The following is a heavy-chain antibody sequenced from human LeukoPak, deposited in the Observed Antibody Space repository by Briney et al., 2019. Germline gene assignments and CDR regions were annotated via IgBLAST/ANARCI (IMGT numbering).Heavy chain of an antibody. CDR3: AREGFYYDSSGYYY. J-gene: IGHJ4*02. Sequence: GGSLRLSCAASGFTFSSYSMNWVRQAPGKGLEWVSSVSSSSSYIYYADSVKGRFTISRDNAKNSLYLQMNSLRAEDTAVYYCAREGFYYDSSGYYYWGQGTLVTVSS. CDR1: GFTFSSYS. D-gene: IGHD3-22*01. V-gene: IGHV3-21*01. CDR2: VSSSSSYI.